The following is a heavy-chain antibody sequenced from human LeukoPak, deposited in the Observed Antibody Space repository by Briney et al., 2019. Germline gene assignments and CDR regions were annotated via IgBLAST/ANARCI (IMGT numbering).Heavy chain of an antibody. V-gene: IGHV4-31*03. CDR1: GGSISSGGYY. J-gene: IGHJ5*02. CDR2: IYYSGST. D-gene: IGHD6-19*01. Sequence: PSQTLSLTCTVSGGSISSGGYYWSWIRQHPGKGLEWIGYIYYSGSTYYNPSLKSRVTISVDTSKNQFSLKLSSVTAADTAVYYCARGPHGIAVAGTSEGYWFDPWGQGTLVTVSS. CDR3: ARGPHGIAVAGTSEGYWFDP.